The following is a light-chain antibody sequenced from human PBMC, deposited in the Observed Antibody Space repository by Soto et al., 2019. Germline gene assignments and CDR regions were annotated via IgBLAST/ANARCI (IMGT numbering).Light chain of an antibody. CDR2: EVS. Sequence: QSVLTQPASVSGSPGQSITISCTGTSSDVGGYNYVSWYQQHPGKAPKLMIYEVSYRPSGVSNRFSGSTSGNTASLTISGLQAEDEADYFCSSYTRTTYVVGTGTKGNVL. J-gene: IGLJ1*01. CDR1: SSDVGGYNY. V-gene: IGLV2-14*01. CDR3: SSYTRTTYV.